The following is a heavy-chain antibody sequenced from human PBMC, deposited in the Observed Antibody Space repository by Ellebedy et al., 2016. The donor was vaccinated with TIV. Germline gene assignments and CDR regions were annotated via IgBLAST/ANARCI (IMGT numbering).Heavy chain of an antibody. D-gene: IGHD4-17*01. J-gene: IGHJ4*02. CDR1: GFTFSTYA. CDR2: VSGGGGST. CDR3: AKSGVERGYGKSDY. Sequence: GGSLRLXCAASGFTFSTYAMNWVRQAPGKGLEWVSVVSGGGGSTYYVDSVQGRFTISRDNSKNTLYLQMNSLRAEDTAVYYCAKSGVERGYGKSDYWGQGSLVTGSS. V-gene: IGHV3-23*01.